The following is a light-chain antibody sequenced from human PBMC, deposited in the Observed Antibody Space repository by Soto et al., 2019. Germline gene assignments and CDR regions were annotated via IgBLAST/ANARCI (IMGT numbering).Light chain of an antibody. CDR3: QQYDSTPWT. J-gene: IGKJ1*01. V-gene: IGKV4-1*01. CDR2: WAS. Sequence: DIVMTQSPDSLAVSLGERATINCKSSQSVLYSSNNKNYLAWYQQKPGQPPKLLIYWASTRESGVPDRFSGSGSGTDFTLTIISLQAEDVAVYYCQQYDSTPWTFGQGTKVEIK. CDR1: QSVLYSSNNKNY.